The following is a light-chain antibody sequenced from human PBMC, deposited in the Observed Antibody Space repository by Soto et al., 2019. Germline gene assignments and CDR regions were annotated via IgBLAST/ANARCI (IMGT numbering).Light chain of an antibody. J-gene: IGKJ1*01. CDR3: HQYGSSLET. CDR2: GAS. V-gene: IGKV3-20*01. Sequence: EIVLTQSPDTLSLSPGDRATLSCRASQSVRDDYLAWYQQKSGQAPRLLIYGASSRATGIPDRFGGSGSGTDFTLTISRLEPEDFAVYYCHQYGSSLETFGQGTKVEFK. CDR1: QSVRDDY.